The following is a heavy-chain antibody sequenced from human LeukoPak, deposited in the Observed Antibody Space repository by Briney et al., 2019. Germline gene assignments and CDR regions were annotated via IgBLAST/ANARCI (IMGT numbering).Heavy chain of an antibody. V-gene: IGHV4-39*07. J-gene: IGHJ5*02. Sequence: PSETLSLTCNVSGVSISGNYSFWGWIRQPPGKGLEWIGSIAYSGSTNYNPSLKSRVTISVDTSKNQFSLKLSSVTAADTAVYYCARGGWELLSWFDPWGQGTLVTVSS. CDR2: IAYSGST. D-gene: IGHD1-26*01. CDR1: GVSISGNYSF. CDR3: ARGGWELLSWFDP.